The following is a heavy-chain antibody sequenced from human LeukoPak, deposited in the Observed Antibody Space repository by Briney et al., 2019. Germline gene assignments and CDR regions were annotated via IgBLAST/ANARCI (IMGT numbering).Heavy chain of an antibody. J-gene: IGHJ4*02. CDR3: ARYSSGWYEDY. D-gene: IGHD6-19*01. CDR1: GGSISSSSYY. CDR2: IYYSGST. Sequence: SETLSLTCTVSGGSISSSSYYWGWIRQPPGKGLEWIGSIYYSGSTYYNPSLKGRVTISVDTSKNQFSLKLSSVTAADTAVYYCARYSSGWYEDYWGQGTLVTVSS. V-gene: IGHV4-39*01.